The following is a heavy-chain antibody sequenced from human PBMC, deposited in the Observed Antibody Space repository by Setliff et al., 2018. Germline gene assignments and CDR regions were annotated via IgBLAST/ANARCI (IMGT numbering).Heavy chain of an antibody. V-gene: IGHV4-39*07. D-gene: IGHD3-10*01. CDR3: ARAEYYYGSGSFHPHYMDV. Sequence: PSETLSLTCTVSGGSISSSSYYWGWIRQPPGKGLEWIGSIYYSGSTYYNPSLKSRVTISVDTSKHQFSLKLSSVTAADTAVYYCARAEYYYGSGSFHPHYMDVGGQGTTVTVSS. J-gene: IGHJ6*03. CDR1: GGSISSSSYY. CDR2: IYYSGST.